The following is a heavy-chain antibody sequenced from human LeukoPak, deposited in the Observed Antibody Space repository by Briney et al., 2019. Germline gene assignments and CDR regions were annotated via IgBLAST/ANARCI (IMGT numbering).Heavy chain of an antibody. Sequence: GASVKVSCKASGGTFSSYAISWVRQAPGQGLEWMGGIIPIFGTANYAQKFQGRVTITTDESTSTAYMELSSLRSEDTAVYYCARDWSLGITGTRDAFDIWGQGTMVTVSS. CDR2: IIPIFGTA. CDR3: ARDWSLGITGTRDAFDI. V-gene: IGHV1-69*05. CDR1: GGTFSSYA. J-gene: IGHJ3*02. D-gene: IGHD1/OR15-1a*01.